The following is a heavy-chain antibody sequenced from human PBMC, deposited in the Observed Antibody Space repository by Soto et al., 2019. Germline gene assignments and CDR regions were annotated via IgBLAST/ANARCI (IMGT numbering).Heavy chain of an antibody. Sequence: EVQLVESGGGLVQPGGSLRLSCAASGFTFSSSDMHWVRQATGEGLEWVSGIGSAGDTFYLGSVKGRFTISRDNAKNSLYLQMNSLRVGDTAVYYCARGIFNGYGGFYYFDQWGQGTLVTVSS. J-gene: IGHJ4*02. CDR2: IGSAGDT. CDR3: ARGIFNGYGGFYYFDQ. CDR1: GFTFSSSD. V-gene: IGHV3-13*04. D-gene: IGHD5-18*01.